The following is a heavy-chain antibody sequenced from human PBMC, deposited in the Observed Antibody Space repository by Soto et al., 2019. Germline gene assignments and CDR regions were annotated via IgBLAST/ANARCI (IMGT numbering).Heavy chain of an antibody. V-gene: IGHV3-23*01. D-gene: IGHD4-17*01. CDR1: GFSFSSFA. J-gene: IGHJ4*02. Sequence: GGSLRLSCRASGFSFSSFAMTWVRQAPGKGLEWVSSIGGSGIITYYTDSVKGRFTISRDNSGNTLFLHMNSLRADDTAVYYRAKDPNGDYVGAFDSWGQGTLVTVSS. CDR2: IGGSGIIT. CDR3: AKDPNGDYVGAFDS.